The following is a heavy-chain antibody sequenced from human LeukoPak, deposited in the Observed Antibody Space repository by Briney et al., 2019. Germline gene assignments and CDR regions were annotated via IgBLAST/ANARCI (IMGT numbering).Heavy chain of an antibody. D-gene: IGHD3-3*01. J-gene: IGHJ4*02. V-gene: IGHV3-66*01. CDR1: GFTVSSNY. CDR2: IYSGGST. CDR3: ARVPYYDLWSGPGYFDY. Sequence: PGGSLRLSCAASGFTVSSNYMSWVRQAPGKGLEWVSVIYSGGSTYYADSVKGRFTISRDNSENTLFLQMNSLRAEDTAVYYCARVPYYDLWSGPGYFDYWGQGTLVTVSA.